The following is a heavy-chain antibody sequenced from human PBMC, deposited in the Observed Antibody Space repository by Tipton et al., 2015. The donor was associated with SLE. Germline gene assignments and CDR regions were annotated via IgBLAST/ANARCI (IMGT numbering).Heavy chain of an antibody. CDR3: ARGGDP. CDR1: GFTFSRYA. Sequence: LRLSCAASGFTFSRYAMSWIRQPPGKGLEWIGEINHSGSTNYNPSLKSRVTISVDTSKNQFSLKLSSVTAADTAVYYCARGGDPWGQGTLVTVSS. J-gene: IGHJ5*02. V-gene: IGHV4-34*01. CDR2: INHSGST.